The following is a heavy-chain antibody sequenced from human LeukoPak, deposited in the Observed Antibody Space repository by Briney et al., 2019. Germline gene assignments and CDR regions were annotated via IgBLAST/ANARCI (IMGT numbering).Heavy chain of an antibody. Sequence: SETLSLTCTVSGGSTSSSSYYWGWIRQPPGKGLEWIGSIYYSGSTYYNPSLKSRVTISVDTAKNQFSLKLSSVTAADTAVYYCATTAARRYSSSWYDDYWGQGTLVTVSS. V-gene: IGHV4-39*07. J-gene: IGHJ4*02. CDR3: ATTAARRYSSSWYDDY. CDR1: GGSTSSSSYY. CDR2: IYYSGST. D-gene: IGHD6-13*01.